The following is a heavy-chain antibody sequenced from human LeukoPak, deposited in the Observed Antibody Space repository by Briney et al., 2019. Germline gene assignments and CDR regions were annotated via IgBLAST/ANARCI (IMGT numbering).Heavy chain of an antibody. CDR1: GYTFTSYW. D-gene: IGHD3-22*01. CDR2: IYSDDSDI. CDR3: ARRLMYYYDTSGYDVAFDI. J-gene: IGHJ3*02. V-gene: IGHV5-51*01. Sequence: PGESLKISCKGFGYTFTSYWIGWVRQMPGKGLEWMGIIYSDDSDITYSPSFQGQGTISADKSISTAYLQWNSLKASDTAMYYCARRLMYYYDTSGYDVAFDICGQGTMVTVSS.